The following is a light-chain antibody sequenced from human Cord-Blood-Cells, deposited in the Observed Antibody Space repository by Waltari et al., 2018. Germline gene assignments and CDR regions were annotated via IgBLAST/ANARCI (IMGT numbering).Light chain of an antibody. CDR1: SSNIGSNY. Sequence: QSVLTQPPSASGTPGQRVTISCSGRSSNIGSNYVYWYQQLPGTAPKLLIYENNPRPSGVPDRFSGSKSGTSASLAISGLRSEDEADYYCAAWDDSLSGPVFGGGTKLTVL. CDR2: ENN. J-gene: IGLJ3*02. CDR3: AAWDDSLSGPV. V-gene: IGLV1-47*01.